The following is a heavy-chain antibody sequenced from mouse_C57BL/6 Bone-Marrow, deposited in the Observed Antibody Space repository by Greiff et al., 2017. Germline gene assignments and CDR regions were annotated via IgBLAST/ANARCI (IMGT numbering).Heavy chain of an antibody. Sequence: EVKLMESGGGLVQSGRSLRLSCATSGFTFSDFYMEWVRQAPGKGLEWIAASRNKANDYTTEYSASVKGRFIVSRDTSQSILYLQMNALRAEDTAIYYCARGFYYYAMDYWGQGTSVTVSS. J-gene: IGHJ4*01. V-gene: IGHV7-1*01. CDR1: GFTFSDFY. CDR2: SRNKANDYTT. CDR3: ARGFYYYAMDY.